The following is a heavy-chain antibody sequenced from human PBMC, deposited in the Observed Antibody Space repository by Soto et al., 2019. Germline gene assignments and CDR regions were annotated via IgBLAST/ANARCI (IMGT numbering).Heavy chain of an antibody. J-gene: IGHJ4*02. CDR3: ARGKHIVVVTALFEKNLAFDY. D-gene: IGHD2-21*02. Sequence: QLQLQESGSGLVKPSQTLSLTCAVSGGSISSGGYSWSWIRQPPGKGLEWIGYIYHSGSTYYNPSLKSRVTRSVDRSKNQFSLKLSSVTAADTAVYYCARGKHIVVVTALFEKNLAFDYWGQGTLVTVSS. CDR1: GGSISSGGYS. CDR2: IYHSGST. V-gene: IGHV4-30-2*01.